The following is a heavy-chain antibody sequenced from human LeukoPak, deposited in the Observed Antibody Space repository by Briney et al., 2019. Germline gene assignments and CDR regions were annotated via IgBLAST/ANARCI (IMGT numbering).Heavy chain of an antibody. CDR3: ARNYYDSSGYPTYDAFDI. CDR2: IYTSGST. CDR1: GGSISSYY. Sequence: SETLSLTCTASGGSISSYYWSWIRQPAGKGLEWIGRIYTSGSTNYNPSLKSRVTMSVDTSKNQFSLKLSSVTAADTAVYYCARNYYDSSGYPTYDAFDIWGQGTMVTVSS. D-gene: IGHD3-22*01. J-gene: IGHJ3*02. V-gene: IGHV4-4*07.